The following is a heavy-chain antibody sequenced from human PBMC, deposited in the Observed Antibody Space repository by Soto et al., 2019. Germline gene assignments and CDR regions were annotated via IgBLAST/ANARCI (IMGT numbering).Heavy chain of an antibody. CDR3: ARIYRSGSYYGAFDI. Sequence: GSGPTLVNPTQTLTLTCTFSGFSLSASGMCVSWIRQPPGKALEWLALIDWDDDKYYNTSLMTRLTISKDTSKNQVVLTMTNMDPVDTATYYCARIYRSGSYYGAFDIWGQGTMVTVSS. D-gene: IGHD3-22*01. CDR2: IDWDDDK. J-gene: IGHJ3*02. CDR1: GFSLSASGMC. V-gene: IGHV2-70*01.